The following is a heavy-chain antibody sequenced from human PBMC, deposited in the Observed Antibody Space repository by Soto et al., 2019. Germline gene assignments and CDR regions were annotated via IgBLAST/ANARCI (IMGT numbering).Heavy chain of an antibody. CDR3: TTDMIFGVVSYYYYYMDV. CDR1: GFTFSNAW. J-gene: IGHJ6*03. Sequence: GGSLRLSCAASGFTFSNAWMNWVRQAPGKGLEWVGRIKSKTDGGTTDYAAPVKGRFTISRDDSKNTLYLQMNSLKTEDTAVYYCTTDMIFGVVSYYYYYMDVWGKGTTVTVSS. CDR2: IKSKTDGGTT. V-gene: IGHV3-15*07. D-gene: IGHD3-3*01.